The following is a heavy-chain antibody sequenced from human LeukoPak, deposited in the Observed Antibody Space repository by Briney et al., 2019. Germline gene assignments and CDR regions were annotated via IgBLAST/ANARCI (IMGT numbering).Heavy chain of an antibody. CDR3: ARAWYSGAWYGFDY. CDR2: IWNDGNDK. Sequence: GGSLRLSCAASGFTFSHHGMHRVRQAPGKGLEWVGVIWNDGNDKYYGDSVKGRFTISRDNSKNTLYLQMSSLRGEDTAMYYCARAWYSGAWYGFDYWGQGTLVTVSS. V-gene: IGHV3-33*01. J-gene: IGHJ4*02. D-gene: IGHD6-19*01. CDR1: GFTFSHHG.